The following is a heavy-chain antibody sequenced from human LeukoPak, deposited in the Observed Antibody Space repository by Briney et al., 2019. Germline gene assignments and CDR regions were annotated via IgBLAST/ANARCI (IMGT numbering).Heavy chain of an antibody. J-gene: IGHJ4*02. Sequence: SETLSLTCSVSGGSISSYYWSWIRQPPGKGLEWIGYIYYSGSTNYNPSLKSRVTISVDTSENQLSLKLSSVTAADTAVYYCAREGGPYRPLDYTGQGTLVTVSS. CDR1: GGSISSYY. CDR2: IYYSGST. CDR3: AREGGPYRPLDY. V-gene: IGHV4-59*01.